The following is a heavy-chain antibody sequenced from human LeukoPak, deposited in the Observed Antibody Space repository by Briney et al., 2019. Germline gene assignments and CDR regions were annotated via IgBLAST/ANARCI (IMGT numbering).Heavy chain of an antibody. V-gene: IGHV3-30*18. CDR1: GFTFSSYG. D-gene: IGHD5-18*01. Sequence: GRSLRLSCAASGFTFSSYGMHWVRQAPGKGLEWVAVISYDGSNKYYADSVKGRFTISRDNSKNTLYLQMNSLRAEDTAVYYCAKGSRRIQLWLRGENFDYWGQGTLVTVSS. J-gene: IGHJ4*02. CDR2: ISYDGSNK. CDR3: AKGSRRIQLWLRGENFDY.